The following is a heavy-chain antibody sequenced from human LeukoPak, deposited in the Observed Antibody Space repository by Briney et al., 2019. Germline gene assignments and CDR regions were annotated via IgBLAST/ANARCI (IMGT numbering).Heavy chain of an antibody. CDR3: ALFGGGVFDI. Sequence: SETLSLTCTVSGGSISRSSYYWGWIRQTPEKGLEWIGTIYYSGSTSYNTSLKSRFTISIHTSKNQFSLKLTSVTASDTAVYYFALFGGGVFDIWGQGTMVTVSS. V-gene: IGHV4-39*01. CDR2: IYYSGST. D-gene: IGHD3-10*01. J-gene: IGHJ3*02. CDR1: GGSISRSSYY.